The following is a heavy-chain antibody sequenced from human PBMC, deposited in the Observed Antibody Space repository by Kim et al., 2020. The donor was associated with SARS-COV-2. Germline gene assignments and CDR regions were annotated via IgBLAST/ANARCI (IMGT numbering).Heavy chain of an antibody. Sequence: GGSLRLSCAASGFTFSSYGMHWVRQAPGKGLEWVAVISYDGSNKYYADSVKGRFTISRDNSKNTLYLQMNSLRAEDMAVYYCAKDRGVATNYFDYWGQGTLVTVSS. CDR1: GFTFSSYG. D-gene: IGHD5-12*01. J-gene: IGHJ4*02. CDR3: AKDRGVATNYFDY. V-gene: IGHV3-30*18. CDR2: ISYDGSNK.